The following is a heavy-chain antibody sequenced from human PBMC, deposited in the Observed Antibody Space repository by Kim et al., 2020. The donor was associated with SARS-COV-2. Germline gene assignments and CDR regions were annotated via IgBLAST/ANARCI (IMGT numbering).Heavy chain of an antibody. CDR3: ARGLSTIAAAGRGRVYFDY. CDR2: ISSSSSYI. V-gene: IGHV3-21*01. D-gene: IGHD6-13*01. CDR1: GFTFSSYS. J-gene: IGHJ4*02. Sequence: GGSLRLSCAASGFTFSSYSMNWVRQAPGKGLEWVSSISSSSSYIYYADSVKGRFTISRDNAKNSLYLQMNSLRAEDTAVYYCARGLSTIAAAGRGRVYFDYWGQGTLVTVSS.